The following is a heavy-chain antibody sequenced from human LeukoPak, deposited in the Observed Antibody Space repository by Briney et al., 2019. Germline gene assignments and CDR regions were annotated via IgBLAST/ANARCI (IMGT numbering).Heavy chain of an antibody. Sequence: SGTLSLTCTVSGGSISSYYWSWIRQPPGKGLEWIGYIFRTGRTSYNPSLESRVTISVDTSKNQFSLNLRSATAADTAVYYCARGFSGWAYYFDFWGQGTQVAVSS. V-gene: IGHV4-59*01. J-gene: IGHJ4*02. CDR2: IFRTGRT. D-gene: IGHD6-19*01. CDR3: ARGFSGWAYYFDF. CDR1: GGSISSYY.